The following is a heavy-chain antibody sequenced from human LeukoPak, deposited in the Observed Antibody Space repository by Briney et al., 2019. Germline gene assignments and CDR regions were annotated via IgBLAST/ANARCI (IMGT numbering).Heavy chain of an antibody. Sequence: PGGSLRLSCTASGFTFSNYWMGWVRQAPGKGLEWVANIKEDGTTIYYVDSVKGRFTISRDNAKNSLYLQMNSVRDEDTAVYYCARGHYDVLAASYKWTPDYWGQGTLVTVSS. V-gene: IGHV3-7*01. D-gene: IGHD3-9*01. J-gene: IGHJ4*02. CDR2: IKEDGTTI. CDR1: GFTFSNYW. CDR3: ARGHYDVLAASYKWTPDY.